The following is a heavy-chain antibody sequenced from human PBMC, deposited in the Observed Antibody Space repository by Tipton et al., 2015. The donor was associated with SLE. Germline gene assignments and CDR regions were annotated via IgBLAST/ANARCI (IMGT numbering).Heavy chain of an antibody. CDR1: GGSISSYY. V-gene: IGHV4-59*12. Sequence: TLSLTCTVSGGSISSYYWSWIRQPPGKGLEWIGYIYYSGSTNYNPSLKSRVTISVDTSKNQFSLKLSSVTAADTAVYYCARGGSKHYDFWGRQMGPHAFDIWGQETKVTFSS. CDR3: ARGGSKHYDFWGRQMGPHAFDI. D-gene: IGHD3-3*01. CDR2: IYYSGST. J-gene: IGHJ3*02.